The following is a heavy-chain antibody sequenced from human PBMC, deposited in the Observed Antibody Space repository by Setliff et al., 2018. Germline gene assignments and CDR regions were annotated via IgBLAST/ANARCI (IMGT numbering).Heavy chain of an antibody. J-gene: IGHJ3*02. CDR1: GSPFTSHY. V-gene: IGHV1-46*01. Sequence: ASVKVSCKASGSPFTSHYMHWVRQAPGLGLEGMGTLNPSSGMTSYAQKFQVRVTMTRYTSTSTVYMDMSSLRYEDTAVYYCARDVFPYHYEGAFDIWGQGTRDTV. CDR3: ARDVFPYHYEGAFDI. D-gene: IGHD3-22*01. CDR2: LNPSSGMT.